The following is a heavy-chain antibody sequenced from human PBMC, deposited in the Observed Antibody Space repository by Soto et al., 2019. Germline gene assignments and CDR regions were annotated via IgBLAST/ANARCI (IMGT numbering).Heavy chain of an antibody. CDR3: ARLPDYYGSGTFTVDP. V-gene: IGHV1-2*02. J-gene: IGHJ5*02. D-gene: IGHD3-10*01. CDR1: GHTLTGYY. Sequence: QVQLVQSGAEVKKPGASVKVSCKASGHTLTGYYVQGVRQAPGQGLEWMGWINAKSGGTKYAQKFQGRVTMTRDTSISTVYMELSRLRSDDTAVYYCARLPDYYGSGTFTVDPWGQGTLVIVSS. CDR2: INAKSGGT.